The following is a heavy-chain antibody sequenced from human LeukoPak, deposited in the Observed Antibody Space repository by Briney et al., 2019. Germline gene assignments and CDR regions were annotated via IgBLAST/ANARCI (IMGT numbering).Heavy chain of an antibody. CDR2: IYYSRST. CDR3: ARHADSGFGELAFDY. CDR1: GGSISSSNYY. D-gene: IGHD3-10*01. J-gene: IGHJ4*02. V-gene: IGHV4-39*01. Sequence: SETLSLTCTVSGGSISSSNYYWGSIRQPPGKGLEWIGSIYYSRSTYYNPSLKSRVTIFVDTSKNQFSLKLTSVTAADTAVYYCARHADSGFGELAFDYWGQGALVTVAS.